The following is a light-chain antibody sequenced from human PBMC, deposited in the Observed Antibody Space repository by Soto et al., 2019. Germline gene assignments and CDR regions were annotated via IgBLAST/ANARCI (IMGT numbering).Light chain of an antibody. Sequence: IQLTQSPSSLPASVGDIVTITFRASQGISSYLAWYQQKPGKAPKLLIYAASTLQSGVPSRFSGSGSGTDFTLTISSLQPEDFATYYCQQLNSYLRTFGGGTKVDI. CDR3: QQLNSYLRT. CDR2: AAS. V-gene: IGKV1-9*01. CDR1: QGISSY. J-gene: IGKJ4*01.